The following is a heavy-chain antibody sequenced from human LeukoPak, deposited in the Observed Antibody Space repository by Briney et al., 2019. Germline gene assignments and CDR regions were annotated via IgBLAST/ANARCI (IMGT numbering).Heavy chain of an antibody. D-gene: IGHD3-22*01. CDR1: GVTFSSYG. CDR3: AKMGSYYDSSGSSPGPAGDFQH. CDR2: ISYDGSNK. Sequence: GGSLRLSCVASGVTFSSYGMHWVRQAPGKGLEWVAVISYDGSNKYYADPVKGRFTISRDNSKNTLYLQMNSLRAEDTAVYYCAKMGSYYDSSGSSPGPAGDFQHWGQGTLVTVSS. J-gene: IGHJ1*01. V-gene: IGHV3-30*18.